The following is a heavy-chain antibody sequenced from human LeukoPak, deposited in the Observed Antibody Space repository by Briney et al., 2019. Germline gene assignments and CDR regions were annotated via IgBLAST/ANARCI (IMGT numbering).Heavy chain of an antibody. CDR2: INHSGDT. D-gene: IGHD4-11*01. Sequence: SETLSLTCTVSGGSISSSSYYWGWIRQPPGKGLEWIGEINHSGDTKYNPSLKSRVSMSVDVSKDQFSLKLTSLTAADTAVYYCARGSRNYNNYEGADYWGQGTLVTVSS. V-gene: IGHV4-39*07. CDR1: GGSISSSSYY. J-gene: IGHJ4*02. CDR3: ARGSRNYNNYEGADY.